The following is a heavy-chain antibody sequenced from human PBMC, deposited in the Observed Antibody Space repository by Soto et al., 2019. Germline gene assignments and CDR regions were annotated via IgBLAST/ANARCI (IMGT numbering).Heavy chain of an antibody. CDR1: GFTFSSYA. CDR3: AKSSTADRHYYGMDV. J-gene: IGHJ6*02. V-gene: IGHV3-23*01. D-gene: IGHD6-6*01. Sequence: GGSLRLSCAASGFTFSSYAMSWVRQAPGKGLELVSAISGSGGSTYYADSVKGRFTISRDNSKNTLYLQMNSLRAEDTAVYYCAKSSTADRHYYGMDVWGQGTTVTVSS. CDR2: ISGSGGST.